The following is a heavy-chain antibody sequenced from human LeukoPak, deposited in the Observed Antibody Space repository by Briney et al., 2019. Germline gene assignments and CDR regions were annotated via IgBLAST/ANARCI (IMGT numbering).Heavy chain of an antibody. CDR3: ARGGYYGSGNDFRFDP. CDR1: GGSISSYY. D-gene: IGHD3-10*01. CDR2: IYYSGRST. Sequence: SETLSLTCTVSGGSISSYYWSWIRQPPGKGLEWSGYIYYSGRSTYYNPSLKSRVTISIDTSKNQFSLKLSSVTAADTAVYYCARGGYYGSGNDFRFDPWGQGTLVTVSS. J-gene: IGHJ5*02. V-gene: IGHV4-59*01.